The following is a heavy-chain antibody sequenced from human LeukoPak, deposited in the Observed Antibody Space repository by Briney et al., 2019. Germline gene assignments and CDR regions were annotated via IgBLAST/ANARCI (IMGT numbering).Heavy chain of an antibody. J-gene: IGHJ6*03. CDR1: GYTFTSYY. CDR2: INPSGGST. D-gene: IGHD2-8*02. V-gene: IGHV1-46*01. CDR3: ASYGTGTTPRYYYYMDV. Sequence: ASVKVSCKASGYTFTSYYMHWVRQAPGQGLEWMGIINPSGGSTNYAQKFQGRVTITADESTSTAYMELSSLRSEDTAVYYCASYGTGTTPRYYYYMDVWGKGTTVTVSS.